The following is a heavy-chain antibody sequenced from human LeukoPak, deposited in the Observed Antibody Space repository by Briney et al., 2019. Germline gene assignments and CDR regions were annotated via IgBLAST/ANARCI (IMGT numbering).Heavy chain of an antibody. Sequence: SETLSLTCTVSGDSISSYYWNWIRQPPGKGLEWIGHIHFSGNTNYNPSLKSRVTISLDSANNQFSLRLISVTAADTAVYYRARRVQMSSASATSDTWLDPWGQGTLVSVSP. J-gene: IGHJ5*02. CDR2: IHFSGNT. CDR1: GDSISSYY. D-gene: IGHD3-10*01. V-gene: IGHV4-59*01. CDR3: ARRVQMSSASATSDTWLDP.